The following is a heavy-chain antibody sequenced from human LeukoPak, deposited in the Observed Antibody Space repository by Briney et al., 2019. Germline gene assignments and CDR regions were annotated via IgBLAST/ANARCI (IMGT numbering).Heavy chain of an antibody. CDR1: RFTFSDAW. CDR3: MTDLPSLRCGGHCTFDY. J-gene: IGHJ4*02. CDR2: IKSKTDGGTT. Sequence: GGSLRLSCAASRFTFSDAWMSWVLQAPGKGLEWVGRIKSKTDGGTTDYAAPGKGRFIISRDDSKNMLYLQMSSLKTDDTAVYYCMTDLPSLRCGGHCTFDYWGQGALVTVSS. V-gene: IGHV3-15*01. D-gene: IGHD2-21*01.